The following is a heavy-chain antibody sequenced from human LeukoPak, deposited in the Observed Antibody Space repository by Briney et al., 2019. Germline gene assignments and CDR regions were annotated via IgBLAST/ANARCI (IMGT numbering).Heavy chain of an antibody. D-gene: IGHD3-9*01. CDR2: INPNSGGT. CDR3: ARNFVDLTGYYYGYYFDY. CDR1: GYTFTGYY. J-gene: IGHJ4*02. V-gene: IGHV1-2*02. Sequence: ASVKVSCKASGYTFTGYYMHWVRQAPGQGLEWMGWINPNSGGTNYAQKFQGRVTMTRDTSISTAYMELSRLRSDDTAVYYCARNFVDLTGYYYGYYFDYWGQGTLVTVSS.